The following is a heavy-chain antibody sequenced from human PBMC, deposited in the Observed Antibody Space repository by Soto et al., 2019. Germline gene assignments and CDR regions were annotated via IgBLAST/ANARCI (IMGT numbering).Heavy chain of an antibody. CDR1: GHSDNTQRYC. V-gene: IGHV4-61*01. J-gene: IGHJ3*02. Sequence: KASQTPSLTCTVSGHSDNTQRYCWTWIRQSPGGRPEWIGYIYFNGSAEYNSSLKSRVTISMDTSKNQFSLKLNSVTTAESAVYYCAREGSAFSAWSQTYAFDIWGQGTMVTVSS. D-gene: IGHD2-8*02. CDR3: AREGSAFSAWSQTYAFDI. CDR2: IYFNGSA.